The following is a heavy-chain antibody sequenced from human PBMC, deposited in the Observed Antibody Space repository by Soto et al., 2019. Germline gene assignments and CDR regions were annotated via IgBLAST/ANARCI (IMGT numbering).Heavy chain of an antibody. CDR1: GFTFSSYA. Sequence: GGSLRLSCAASGFTFSSYAMSWVRQAPGKGLEWVSAISGSGGSTYYADSVKGRFTISRDNSKKTLYLQMNSLRAEDTAVYYCAKAIAAAGDWYYYYYYGMDVWGQGTTVTVSS. D-gene: IGHD6-13*01. CDR2: ISGSGGST. J-gene: IGHJ6*02. V-gene: IGHV3-23*01. CDR3: AKAIAAAGDWYYYYYYGMDV.